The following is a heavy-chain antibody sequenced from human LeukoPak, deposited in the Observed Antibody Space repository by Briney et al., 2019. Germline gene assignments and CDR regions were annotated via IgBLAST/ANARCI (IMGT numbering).Heavy chain of an antibody. CDR1: GGSISTDY. CDR3: AGESGNSWADY. Sequence: SETLSLTCTVSGGSISTDYWSWFRQPPGKGLEWMGYIYYSGVTSSNPSLKSRVALSIDTSKNQFSLKLTSVTAADTAIYYCAGESGNSWADYWGQGTLVTVSS. J-gene: IGHJ4*02. CDR2: IYYSGVT. D-gene: IGHD6-13*01. V-gene: IGHV4-59*01.